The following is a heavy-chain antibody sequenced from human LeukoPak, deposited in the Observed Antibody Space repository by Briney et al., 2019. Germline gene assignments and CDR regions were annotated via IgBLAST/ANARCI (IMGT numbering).Heavy chain of an antibody. D-gene: IGHD1-26*01. CDR2: ISYDGSNK. J-gene: IGHJ4*02. V-gene: IGHV3-30*03. CDR1: GFTFSSYG. Sequence: PGRSLRLSCAASGFTFSSYGMHWVRQAPGKGLEWVAVISYDGSNKYYADSVKGRFTISRDNSKNTLYLQMNSLRAEDTAVYYCARDTIQRPEWELLPPGDYWGQGTLVTVSS. CDR3: ARDTIQRPEWELLPPGDY.